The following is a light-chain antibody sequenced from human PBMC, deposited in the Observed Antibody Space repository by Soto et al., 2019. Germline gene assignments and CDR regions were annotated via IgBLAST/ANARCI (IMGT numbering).Light chain of an antibody. CDR1: SSDVGGYNY. Sequence: QSALTQPPSASGSPGQSVTISCTGTSSDVGGYNYVSWYQQHPGKAPKLMIYEVSERPSGVPDRFSGSKSSNTASLTVSGLQAEDEADYYCTSYTRTSTLYVFGTGTKVTVL. V-gene: IGLV2-8*01. J-gene: IGLJ1*01. CDR2: EVS. CDR3: TSYTRTSTLYV.